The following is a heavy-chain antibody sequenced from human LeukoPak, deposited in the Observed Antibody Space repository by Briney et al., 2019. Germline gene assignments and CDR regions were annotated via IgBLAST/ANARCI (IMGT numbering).Heavy chain of an antibody. D-gene: IGHD6-6*01. CDR2: ISTYKDNT. CDR3: ARVIAARGHYFYMDV. V-gene: IGHV1-18*01. J-gene: IGHJ6*03. CDR1: GYTLTSQG. Sequence: ASVKVSCKASGYTLTSQGISWVRQAPGQGLEWMGWISTYKDNTNYAQKFQGRVTMTTDTSTSTAYMDLRSLLSDDSAVYYCARVIAARGHYFYMDVWGKGTTVTVSS.